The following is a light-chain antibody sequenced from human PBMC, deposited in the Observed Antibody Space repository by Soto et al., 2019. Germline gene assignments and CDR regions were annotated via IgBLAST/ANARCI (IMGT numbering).Light chain of an antibody. CDR1: SSNIGAGRD. CDR3: QSYGTSLSGLYV. Sequence: QSVLTQPPSVSGAPGQRVIISCTGSSSNIGAGRDVHWYRQFPGEAPKFLISDSNHRPSGVPDRFSVSKSGASASLASTGLRAEDEGDYFCQSYGTSLSGLYVFGTGTKVTVL. J-gene: IGLJ1*01. V-gene: IGLV1-40*01. CDR2: DSN.